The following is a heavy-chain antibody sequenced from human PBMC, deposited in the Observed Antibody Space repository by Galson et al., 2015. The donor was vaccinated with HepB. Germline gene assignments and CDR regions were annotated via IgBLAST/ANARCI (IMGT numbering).Heavy chain of an antibody. CDR2: ISSRSSTI. CDR1: GFTFSDYS. D-gene: IGHD7-27*01. Sequence: SLRLSCAASGFTFSDYSMNWVRQAPGKGLEWVSYISSRSSTIYYADSVKGRFTISRDNAKNSLYLQMNSLRAEDTAVYYCASPIQTDWGWGSDAFDIWGQGTMVTVSS. CDR3: ASPIQTDWGWGSDAFDI. J-gene: IGHJ3*02. V-gene: IGHV3-48*01.